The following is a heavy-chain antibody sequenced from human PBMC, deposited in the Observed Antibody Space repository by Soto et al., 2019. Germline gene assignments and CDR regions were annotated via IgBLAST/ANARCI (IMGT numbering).Heavy chain of an antibody. Sequence: QVQLVQSGAEVMKPGASVKDSYKASGYTFTSYAMPWVRQAPGKRLEWMGWINAGNGNTKYSQKFQGRVTITRDTTASTAYMELSSLRSEDTALYYCARDGGSGFDYWVQGALVTVSS. J-gene: IGHJ4*02. V-gene: IGHV1-3*01. CDR3: ARDGGSGFDY. CDR1: GYTFTSYA. D-gene: IGHD6-19*01. CDR2: INAGNGNT.